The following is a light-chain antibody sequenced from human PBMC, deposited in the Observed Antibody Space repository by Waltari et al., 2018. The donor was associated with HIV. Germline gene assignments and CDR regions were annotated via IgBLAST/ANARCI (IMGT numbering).Light chain of an antibody. Sequence: QSALTQPASVSGSPGQSITISCTGTSSDVGGYNYVPWYQKHPGQAPKLMIYEVSNRPSGVSNRFSGAKSGNTASLTISGLQAEDEADYYCSSYTSSSTQVFGGGTKVTVL. J-gene: IGLJ3*02. CDR3: SSYTSSSTQV. V-gene: IGLV2-14*03. CDR2: EVS. CDR1: SSDVGGYNY.